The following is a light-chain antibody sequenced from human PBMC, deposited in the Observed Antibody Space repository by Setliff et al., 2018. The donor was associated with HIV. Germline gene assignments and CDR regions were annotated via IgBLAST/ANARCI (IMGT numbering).Light chain of an antibody. V-gene: IGLV2-11*01. CDR3: CSYAGSNTLIYV. CDR1: SSDVGAYNY. J-gene: IGLJ1*01. CDR2: DVT. Sequence: QSALTQPRSVSGSPGQSVTVSCSGTSSDVGAYNYVSWFQQHPGKAPKLMIYDVTKRPSGVPDRFSGSKSGNTASLTISGLQAEDEADYYCCSYAGSNTLIYVFGPGTKVTVL.